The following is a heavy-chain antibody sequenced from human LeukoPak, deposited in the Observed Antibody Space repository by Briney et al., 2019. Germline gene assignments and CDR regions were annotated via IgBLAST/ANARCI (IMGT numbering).Heavy chain of an antibody. CDR3: ARGVRYSSSWYDYFDY. CDR1: GFTFSSYS. CDR2: ISSSSSYI. J-gene: IGHJ4*02. V-gene: IGHV3-21*01. Sequence: GGSLRLSCAASGFTFSSYSMNWVRQAPGKGLEWVSSISSSSSYIYYADSVKGRFTISRDNAKNSLYLQMNSLRAEDTAVYYCARGVRYSSSWYDYFDYWGQGTLVTVSS. D-gene: IGHD6-13*01.